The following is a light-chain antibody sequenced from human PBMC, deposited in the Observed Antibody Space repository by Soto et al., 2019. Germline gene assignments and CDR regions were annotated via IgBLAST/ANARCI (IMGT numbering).Light chain of an antibody. CDR2: GAS. J-gene: IGKJ5*01. V-gene: IGKV3-20*01. CDR3: QQYAGPPTT. Sequence: DIEMTQSPPILSVSPGDGATLSCRASQRISTNLAWCQQKPGQAPRVIMYGASRRATGIPDRFSGGGSGTDFTLTISRLEPEDFAVYFCQQYAGPPTTFGQGTRLEI. CDR1: QRISTN.